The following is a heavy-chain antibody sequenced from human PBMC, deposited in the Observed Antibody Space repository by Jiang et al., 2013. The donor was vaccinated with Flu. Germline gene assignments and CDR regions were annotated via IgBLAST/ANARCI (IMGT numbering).Heavy chain of an antibody. CDR1: GASVTSATYF. J-gene: IGHJ4*02. CDR2: IYNDGTT. Sequence: SLTCTVSGASVTSATYFWGWIRQPPGKGLESIGTIYNDGTTSYNPSLESRVTISVDTSKNQFSLRLSSVTAADTAVYYCASPLGATGNWGQGTLVTVSS. CDR3: ASPLGATGN. D-gene: IGHD1-26*01. V-gene: IGHV4-39*01.